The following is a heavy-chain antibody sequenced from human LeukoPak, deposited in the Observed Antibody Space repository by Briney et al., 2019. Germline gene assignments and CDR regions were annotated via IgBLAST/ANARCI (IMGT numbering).Heavy chain of an antibody. Sequence: ASVKVSCKASGGTFSSYAISWVRQAPGQGLEWMGIINPSGGSTSYAQKFQGRVTMTRDTSTSTVYMELSSLRSEDTAVYYCARDRRTPRYCSGGSCYGGLGYWGQGTLVTVSS. CDR3: ARDRRTPRYCSGGSCYGGLGY. J-gene: IGHJ4*02. D-gene: IGHD2-15*01. V-gene: IGHV1-46*01. CDR1: GGTFSSYA. CDR2: INPSGGST.